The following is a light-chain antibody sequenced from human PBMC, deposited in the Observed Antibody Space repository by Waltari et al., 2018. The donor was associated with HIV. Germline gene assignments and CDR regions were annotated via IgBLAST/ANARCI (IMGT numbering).Light chain of an antibody. Sequence: EVVLTQSPGTLSLSPGERATFSCRASQSVASTYFALYQQKPGQAPRLLIYKASIRATGIPDRFSGSGSGTDFTLTISRLEPEDFAVYYCQQYGISPRTFGQGTKVEI. V-gene: IGKV3-20*01. CDR1: QSVASTY. J-gene: IGKJ1*01. CDR2: KAS. CDR3: QQYGISPRT.